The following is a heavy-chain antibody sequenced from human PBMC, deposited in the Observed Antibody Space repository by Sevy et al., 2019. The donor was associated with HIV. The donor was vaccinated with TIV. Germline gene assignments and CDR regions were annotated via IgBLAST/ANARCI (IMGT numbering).Heavy chain of an antibody. D-gene: IGHD6-19*01. V-gene: IGHV3-23*01. Sequence: GGSLRLSCAASGFTFSSYAMSWVRQAPGKGLEWVSAISGSGGITYYADSVKGRFTISRDNSKNTLYLQMNSLRAEDTAVYYCAKAVGGYSSGWYAGGPSWGQGTLVTVSS. CDR1: GFTFSSYA. CDR3: AKAVGGYSSGWYAGGPS. CDR2: ISGSGGIT. J-gene: IGHJ4*02.